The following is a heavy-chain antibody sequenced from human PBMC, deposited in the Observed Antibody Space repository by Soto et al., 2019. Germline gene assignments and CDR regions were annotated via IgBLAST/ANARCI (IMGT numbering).Heavy chain of an antibody. Sequence: QVHLVQSGAEVKKPGASVKVSCKASGYTFTSYGITWVRQAPGQGLEWMGWINAHNGNTDYAQKLQGRVIVTRDTSPSTAYMELRSLISDDTAVYYCARGRYGDYWGQGARVTVSS. D-gene: IGHD1-1*01. CDR3: ARGRYGDY. CDR1: GYTFTSYG. CDR2: INAHNGNT. V-gene: IGHV1-18*01. J-gene: IGHJ4*02.